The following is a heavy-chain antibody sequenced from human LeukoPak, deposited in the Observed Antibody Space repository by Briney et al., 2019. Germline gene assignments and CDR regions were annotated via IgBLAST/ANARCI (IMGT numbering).Heavy chain of an antibody. CDR1: GGTFSSYA. CDR3: TTYGDYYYFDY. D-gene: IGHD4-17*01. J-gene: IGHJ4*02. Sequence: AASVKVSFKASGGTFSSYAISWVRQAPGQGLEWMGGIIPIFGTANYAQKFQGRVTITADESTSTAYMELSSLRSEDTAVYYCTTYGDYYYFDYWGQGTLVTVSS. CDR2: IIPIFGTA. V-gene: IGHV1-69*13.